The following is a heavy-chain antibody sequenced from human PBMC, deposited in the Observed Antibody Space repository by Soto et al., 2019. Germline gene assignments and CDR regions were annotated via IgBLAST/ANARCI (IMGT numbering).Heavy chain of an antibody. CDR1: GFTFSSYA. CDR2: ISYDGSNK. Sequence: QVQLVESGGGVVQPGRSLRLSCAASGFTFSSYAMHWVRQAPGKGLEWVAGISYDGSNKYYADSVKGRFTISRDNSKNTLYLQMNSLRAEDTAVYYCARDGKYDFWSGYYTGGSAFDIWGQGTMVTVSS. D-gene: IGHD3-3*01. V-gene: IGHV3-30-3*01. CDR3: ARDGKYDFWSGYYTGGSAFDI. J-gene: IGHJ3*02.